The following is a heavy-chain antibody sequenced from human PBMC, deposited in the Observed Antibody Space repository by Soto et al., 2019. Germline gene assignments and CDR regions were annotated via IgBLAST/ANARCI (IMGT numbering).Heavy chain of an antibody. J-gene: IGHJ4*02. CDR3: TTDPVTMIVVVPSSG. V-gene: IGHV2-5*02. Sequence: SGFSVSFKRKGVGWIRQPPGKALEWLALLYWDDDKGYSPSLKSRLTITKDTSKNQVVLTVTNMDPVDTAVYYCTTDPVTMIVVVPSSGWGQGTLVTVSS. CDR1: GFSVSFKRKG. CDR2: LYWDDDK. D-gene: IGHD3-22*01.